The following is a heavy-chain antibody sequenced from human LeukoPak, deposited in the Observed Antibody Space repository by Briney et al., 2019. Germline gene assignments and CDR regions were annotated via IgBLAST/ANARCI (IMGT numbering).Heavy chain of an antibody. CDR2: ISNDGSNK. J-gene: IGHJ4*02. CDR3: ARDSSRKAAAGTPDY. V-gene: IGHV3-30*04. D-gene: IGHD6-13*01. CDR1: GFTFSTYA. Sequence: GESLRLSCAASGFTFSTYAMHWVRQAPGKGLEWVAVISNDGSNKFHADSVKGRFTISRDNSKNTLYLQMNSLRAEDTAVYYCARDSSRKAAAGTPDYWGQGTLVTVSS.